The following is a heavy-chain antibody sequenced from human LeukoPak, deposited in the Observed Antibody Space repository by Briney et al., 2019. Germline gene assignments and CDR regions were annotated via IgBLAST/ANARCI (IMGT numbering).Heavy chain of an antibody. CDR3: ARQWLVSPLFDY. V-gene: IGHV4-34*01. J-gene: IGHJ4*02. Sequence: SETLCLTCAVYGGSLSGYYWSWIRQPPGKGLEWIGEINHSGSTNYNPSLKSRVTISVDTSKNQLSLKLSSMTAADTAVYYCARQWLVSPLFDYWGQGTLVTVSS. D-gene: IGHD6-19*01. CDR1: GGSLSGYY. CDR2: INHSGST.